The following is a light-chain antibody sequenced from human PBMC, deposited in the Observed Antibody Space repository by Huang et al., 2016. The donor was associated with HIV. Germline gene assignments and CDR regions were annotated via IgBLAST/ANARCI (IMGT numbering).Light chain of an antibody. CDR1: QGISRW. Sequence: IQMTQSPSTVSASVGDRVTITCRASQGISRWLAWYQQKPGKAPKLLIYDTSTTQRGVPSRFSGSGSGTDFTLTISGLQPEDFVTYYCQQTNGFPLTFGGGTKVEV. CDR2: DTS. J-gene: IGKJ4*01. V-gene: IGKV1-12*01. CDR3: QQTNGFPLT.